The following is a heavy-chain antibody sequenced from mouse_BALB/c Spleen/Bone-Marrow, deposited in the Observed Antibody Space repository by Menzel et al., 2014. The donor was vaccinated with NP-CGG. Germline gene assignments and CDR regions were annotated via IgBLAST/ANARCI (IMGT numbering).Heavy chain of an antibody. D-gene: IGHD2-1*01. V-gene: IGHV1S82*01. J-gene: IGHJ3*01. CDR2: IHPSDSET. Sequence: QVQLQQSGTEVVRPGASVKLSRKASGYSFTTYWMNWVKQRPGQGLEWIGMIHPSDSETRLNQKFKDKATLTVDKSSSTAYMQLNSPTSEGSGVYYYAREKVYYGISWFAYWGQGTLVTVSA. CDR3: AREKVYYGISWFAY. CDR1: GYSFTTYW.